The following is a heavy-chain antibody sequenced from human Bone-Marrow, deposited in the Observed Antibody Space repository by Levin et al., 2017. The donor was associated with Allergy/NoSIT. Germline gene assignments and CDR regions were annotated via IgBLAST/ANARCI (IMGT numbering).Heavy chain of an antibody. V-gene: IGHV1-69*10. CDR1: GVTLRTYG. D-gene: IGHD4-23*01. CDR3: AKGHDFGGNGDAFDI. CDR2: IIPFLSSP. J-gene: IGHJ3*02. Sequence: SVKVSCKASGVTLRTYGIDWVRQAPGQGLEWMGGIIPFLSSPSYPQRFRGRVTITADTATGTVYMELDYLTSDDTAVYYCAKGHDFGGNGDAFDIWGQGTKVTVSS.